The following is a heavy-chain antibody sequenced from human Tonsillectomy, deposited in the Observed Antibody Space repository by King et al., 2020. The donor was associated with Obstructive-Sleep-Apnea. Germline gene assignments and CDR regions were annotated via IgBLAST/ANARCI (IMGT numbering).Heavy chain of an antibody. Sequence: DVQLVESGGGLVQPGRSLRLSCAASGFTFDDCSMHWVRQAPGKGLEWVSGISWNSGIIGYADSVKGRFTVSRDNAKNSLYLQMNSLRAEDTALYYCAKGVKAPLSDHLYYYYGMDVWGQGTTVTVSS. CDR2: ISWNSGII. J-gene: IGHJ6*02. D-gene: IGHD1-14*01. CDR1: GFTFDDCS. V-gene: IGHV3-9*01. CDR3: AKGVKAPLSDHLYYYYGMDV.